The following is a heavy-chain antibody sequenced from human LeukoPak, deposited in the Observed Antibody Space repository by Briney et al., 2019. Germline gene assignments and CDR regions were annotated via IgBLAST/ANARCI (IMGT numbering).Heavy chain of an antibody. D-gene: IGHD5-12*01. J-gene: IGHJ5*02. V-gene: IGHV1-69*01. CDR3: ARSVGYDWDWFDP. CDR2: IIPIFGTA. CDR1: GVTFSSYA. Sequence: SVKVSCKASGVTFSSYAISWVRQAPGQGLEWMGGIIPIFGTANYAQKFRGRVTITADESTSTAYMELSSLRSEDTAVYYCARSVGYDWDWFDPWGQGTLVTVSS.